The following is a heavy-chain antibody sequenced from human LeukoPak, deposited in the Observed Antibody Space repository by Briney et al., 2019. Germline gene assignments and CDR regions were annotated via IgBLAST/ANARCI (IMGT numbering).Heavy chain of an antibody. V-gene: IGHV3-48*04. CDR1: GFTFRSYN. Sequence: PGGSLRLSCAASGFTFRSYNMAWVRQAPGKGLEWLSYITTSNTINYADSVKGRFTISRDNARNSLDLQMNSLRAEDTAFYYCAKDTGSSSWNYFDYWGQGTLVTVSS. CDR3: AKDTGSSSWNYFDY. D-gene: IGHD6-13*01. CDR2: ITTSNTI. J-gene: IGHJ4*02.